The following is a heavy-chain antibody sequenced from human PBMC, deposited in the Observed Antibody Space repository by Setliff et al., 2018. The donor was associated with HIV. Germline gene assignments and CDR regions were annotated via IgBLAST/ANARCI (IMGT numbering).Heavy chain of an antibody. D-gene: IGHD5-18*01. V-gene: IGHV3-7*01. CDR3: ARVADGYNSYFDY. CDR2: IKQGGSEK. CDR1: GFIFSSYW. Sequence: GESLKISCTASGFIFSSYWMSWVRQAPGKGLEWVANIKQGGSEKYYLYSVKGRVTMYRDNAKNSLFLQMHSLRAEDTAVYYCARVADGYNSYFDYWGQGTVVTVSS. J-gene: IGHJ4*02.